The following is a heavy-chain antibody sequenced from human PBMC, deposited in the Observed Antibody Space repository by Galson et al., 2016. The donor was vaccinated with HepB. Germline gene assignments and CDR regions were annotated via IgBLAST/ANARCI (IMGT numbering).Heavy chain of an antibody. CDR1: GFPFSRYA. CDR2: TSGGVPPT. J-gene: IGHJ5*02. CDR3: AQISGASTMVIS. Sequence: SLRLSCAASGFPFSRYAVSWVRQAPGRGLEWVSGTSGGVPPTYYADSVKGRFTISKDHSKNTLYLQMNSLRVEDTAVYYCAQISGASTMVISWGQGTPVTVSS. D-gene: IGHD3-10*01. V-gene: IGHV3-23*01.